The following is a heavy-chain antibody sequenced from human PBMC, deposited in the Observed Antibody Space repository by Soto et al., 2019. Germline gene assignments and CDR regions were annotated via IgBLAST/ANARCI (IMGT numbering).Heavy chain of an antibody. CDR2: IYYSGST. Sequence: PSETLSLTCAVYGGSFSDYYWSWIRQPPGKGLEWIGSIYYSGSTYYSPSLQSRVAISVDTSKNQFSLKLKSVTAADTAIYYCARRTVNIRTFYSGLKTHCFDYWGQGAPVTVSS. CDR3: ARRTVNIRTFYSGLKTHCFDY. CDR1: GGSFSDYY. J-gene: IGHJ4*02. V-gene: IGHV4-39*01. D-gene: IGHD6-19*01.